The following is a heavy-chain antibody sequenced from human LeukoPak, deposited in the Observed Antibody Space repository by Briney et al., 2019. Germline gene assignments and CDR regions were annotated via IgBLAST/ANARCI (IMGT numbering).Heavy chain of an antibody. D-gene: IGHD1-26*01. Sequence: SETLSLTCTVSGGSISSSFYYWGWIRQPPGKGLEWIGSIYYSGSTYYNPSLKSRVTISIDTSKNQFSLKLSSVTAADTAVYYCARVGIVGATLYFDYWGQGTLVTVSS. CDR2: IYYSGST. J-gene: IGHJ4*02. CDR1: GGSISSSFYY. V-gene: IGHV4-39*07. CDR3: ARVGIVGATLYFDY.